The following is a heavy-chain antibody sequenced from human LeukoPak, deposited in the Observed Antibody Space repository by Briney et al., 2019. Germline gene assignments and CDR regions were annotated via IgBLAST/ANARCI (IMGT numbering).Heavy chain of an antibody. J-gene: IGHJ6*02. V-gene: IGHV1-2*02. CDR2: IHPNSDGT. CDR3: ASSSSYCSGGSCYYYYGMDV. CDR1: GYTFTGYY. D-gene: IGHD2-15*01. Sequence: ASVKVSCKASGYTFTGYYMHWVRQAPGQGLEWMGWIHPNSDGTDYAQKFQGRVTMTRDTSISTAYMELSGLRSDDTAVYYCASSSSYCSGGSCYYYYGMDVWGQGTTVTVSS.